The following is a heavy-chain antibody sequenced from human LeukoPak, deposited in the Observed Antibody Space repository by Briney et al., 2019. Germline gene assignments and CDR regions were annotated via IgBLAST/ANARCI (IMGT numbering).Heavy chain of an antibody. Sequence: VKVSCKASGYTFTGYYIHWVRQAPGQGLEWMAWINPNSGDTDYAQKFQDRVTVTRDTSISTAYMDLSSLTSDDTAVYYCARGGYSNYDWGQGTLVTVSS. CDR2: INPNSGDT. D-gene: IGHD4-11*01. CDR3: ARGGYSNYD. V-gene: IGHV1-2*02. J-gene: IGHJ4*02. CDR1: GYTFTGYY.